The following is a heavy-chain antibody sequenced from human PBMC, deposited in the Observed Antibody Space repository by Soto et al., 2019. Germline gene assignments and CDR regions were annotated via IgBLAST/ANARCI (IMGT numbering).Heavy chain of an antibody. V-gene: IGHV1-69*01. Sequence: QVQLVQSGAEVKKPGSSVKVSCKASGGTFSSYAISWVRQAPGQGLEWMGGIIPIFGTANYAQKFQGRVTITADESTSTAYMELSSLRSEDMAVYYCARVYYDSSGYSPDAFDIWGQGTMVTVSS. D-gene: IGHD3-22*01. CDR1: GGTFSSYA. J-gene: IGHJ3*02. CDR3: ARVYYDSSGYSPDAFDI. CDR2: IIPIFGTA.